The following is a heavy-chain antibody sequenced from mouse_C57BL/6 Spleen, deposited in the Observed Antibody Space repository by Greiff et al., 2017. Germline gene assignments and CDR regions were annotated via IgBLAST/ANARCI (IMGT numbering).Heavy chain of an antibody. CDR1: GYAFSSSW. CDR2: IYPGDGDT. Sequence: VQLQQSGPELVKPGASVKISCKASGYAFSSSWMNWVKQRPGKGLEWIGRIYPGDGDTNYNGKFKGKATLTADKSSSTAYMQLSSLTSEDSAVYFCARYLSTVAYYFDYWGQGTTLTVSS. J-gene: IGHJ2*01. V-gene: IGHV1-82*01. CDR3: ARYLSTVAYYFDY. D-gene: IGHD1-1*01.